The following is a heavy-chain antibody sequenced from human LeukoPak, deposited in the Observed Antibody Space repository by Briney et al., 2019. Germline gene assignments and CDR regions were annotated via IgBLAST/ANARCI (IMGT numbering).Heavy chain of an antibody. CDR3: ATSDFWSGYYVRFDP. V-gene: IGHV1-69*01. CDR1: GGTFSSYA. Sequence: ASVKVSCKASGGTFSSYAISWVRQAPGHGLEWMGGIIPTFGTANYAQKFQGRVTITADESTSTAYMELSSLRSEDTAVYYCATSDFWSGYYVRFDPWGQGALVTVSS. D-gene: IGHD3-3*01. CDR2: IIPTFGTA. J-gene: IGHJ5*02.